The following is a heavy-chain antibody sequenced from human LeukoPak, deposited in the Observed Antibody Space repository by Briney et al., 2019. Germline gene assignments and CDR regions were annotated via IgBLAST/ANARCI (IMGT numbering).Heavy chain of an antibody. CDR3: ASSGSYRFDY. CDR2: ITASGTAM. CDR1: GFTFSSYS. D-gene: IGHD1-26*01. J-gene: IGHJ4*02. V-gene: IGHV3-48*02. Sequence: HPGGSLRLSCAASGFTFSSYSMNWVRQAPGKGLEWVSHITASGTAMFYADSVKGRITISRDNAKNSLYLQMNSLRDEDTAVYYCASSGSYRFDYWGQGTLVTVSS.